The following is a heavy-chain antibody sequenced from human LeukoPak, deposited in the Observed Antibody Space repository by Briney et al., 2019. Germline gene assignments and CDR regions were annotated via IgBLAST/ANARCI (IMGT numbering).Heavy chain of an antibody. CDR1: GFTFSSYG. J-gene: IGHJ4*02. Sequence: PGGSLRLSCAASGFTFSSYGMHWVRQAPGKGLEWVAVISYDGSNKYYADSVKGRFTISRDNSKNTLYLQMNSPRAEDTAVYYCAKDGDYYDSSGYYYHFDYWGQGTLVTVSS. CDR3: AKDGDYYDSSGYYYHFDY. CDR2: ISYDGSNK. D-gene: IGHD3-22*01. V-gene: IGHV3-30*18.